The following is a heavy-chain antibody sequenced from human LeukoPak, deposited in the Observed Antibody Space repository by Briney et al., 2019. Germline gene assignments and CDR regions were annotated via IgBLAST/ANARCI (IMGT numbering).Heavy chain of an antibody. D-gene: IGHD5-18*01. J-gene: IGHJ4*02. CDR2: IDCGGDGT. CDR1: GFSFCIYA. V-gene: IGHV3-23*01. Sequence: GGSLRLSCTPSGFSFCIYAMSWVRRAPGGGLGWVSLIDCGGDGTKYAYSVEGRFTISRDKSKDTLYLQLDSLRVEDTGVYYCAKQSGFTYGYWFAGWGQGTLVTVSS. CDR3: AKQSGFTYGYWFAG.